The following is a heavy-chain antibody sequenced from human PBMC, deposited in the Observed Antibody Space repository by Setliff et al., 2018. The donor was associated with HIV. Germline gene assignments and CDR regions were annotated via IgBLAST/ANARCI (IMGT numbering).Heavy chain of an antibody. Sequence: GGSLRLSCAASGFTFSSFAMSWVRQAPGKGLEWVSVISGSGGSTYSADSVKGQFTISRDNAKNSLYLQMNSLRAEDTAVYYCARGSEAAIQSGSYFQHWGQGTLVTVSS. CDR2: ISGSGGST. CDR1: GFTFSSFA. D-gene: IGHD2-2*02. V-gene: IGHV3-23*01. J-gene: IGHJ1*01. CDR3: ARGSEAAIQSGSYFQH.